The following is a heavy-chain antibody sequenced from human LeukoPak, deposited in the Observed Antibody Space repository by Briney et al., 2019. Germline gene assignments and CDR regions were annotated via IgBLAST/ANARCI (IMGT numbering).Heavy chain of an antibody. CDR3: ARAMALGLSPFDY. J-gene: IGHJ4*02. CDR2: ISGGSSNT. Sequence: PGGSLRLSCAASGFTFSTYGMNWLRQAPGKGLEWVSYISGGSSNTFYADSVKGRFTISRGNAKNSLYLQMNSLRAEDTAVYYCARAMALGLSPFDYWGQGTLVTVSS. V-gene: IGHV3-48*01. D-gene: IGHD5-24*01. CDR1: GFTFSTYG.